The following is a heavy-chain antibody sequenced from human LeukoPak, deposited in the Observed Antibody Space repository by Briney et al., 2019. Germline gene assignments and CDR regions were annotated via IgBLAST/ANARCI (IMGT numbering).Heavy chain of an antibody. CDR3: AKDQWRAARTFDY. CDR1: GFTFSDYY. D-gene: IGHD6-6*01. CDR2: ISSSGSTI. Sequence: GGSLRLSCAASGFTFSDYYMSWIRQAPRKGLEWVSYISSSGSTIYYADSVKGRFTISRDNAKNSLYLQMNSLRAEDTAVYYCAKDQWRAARTFDYWGQGILVTVSS. J-gene: IGHJ4*02. V-gene: IGHV3-11*04.